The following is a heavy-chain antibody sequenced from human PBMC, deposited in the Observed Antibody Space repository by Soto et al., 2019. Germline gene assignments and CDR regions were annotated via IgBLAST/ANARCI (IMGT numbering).Heavy chain of an antibody. J-gene: IGHJ2*01. Sequence: PGGALRLSCAASGFTFSSYAMSLVRQAPGKGLEWVSAISGSCGSTYYADSVKGRFTISRDNSKNTMYLQMNSLRAEDTAVYYCAKVGYCSGGSCYLEGWYFDIWGRGTLVTVSS. CDR2: ISGSCGST. V-gene: IGHV3-23*01. D-gene: IGHD2-15*01. CDR3: AKVGYCSGGSCYLEGWYFDI. CDR1: GFTFSSYA.